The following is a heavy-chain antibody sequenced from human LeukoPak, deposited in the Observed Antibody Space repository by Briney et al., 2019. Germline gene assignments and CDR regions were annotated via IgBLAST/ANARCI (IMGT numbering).Heavy chain of an antibody. CDR2: INPNSGGT. CDR1: GYTFTGYY. Sequence: ASVKVSCKASGYTFTGYYMHWVRQAPGQGLEWMGWINPNSGGTNDAQKFQGRVTMTRDTSISTAYMELSRLRSDDTAVYYCAREWSYYDSSGCLDPWGQGTLVTVSS. D-gene: IGHD3-22*01. J-gene: IGHJ5*02. V-gene: IGHV1-2*02. CDR3: AREWSYYDSSGCLDP.